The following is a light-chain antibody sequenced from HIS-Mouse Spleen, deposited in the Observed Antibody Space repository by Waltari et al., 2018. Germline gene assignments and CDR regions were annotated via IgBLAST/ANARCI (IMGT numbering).Light chain of an antibody. CDR3: YSTDSSGNHRV. Sequence: SYELTQPPSVSVSPGQTARITCSGDALPKTCACWYLQKSGQAHVLVIYEDSKRPAGIPERFSGSSSGTMATLTISGAQVEDEADYYCYSTDSSGNHRVFGGGTKLTVL. V-gene: IGLV3-10*01. CDR2: EDS. J-gene: IGLJ2*01. CDR1: ALPKTC.